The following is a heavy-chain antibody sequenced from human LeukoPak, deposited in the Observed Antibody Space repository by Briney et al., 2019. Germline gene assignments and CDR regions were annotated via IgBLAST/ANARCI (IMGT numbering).Heavy chain of an antibody. D-gene: IGHD3-10*01. CDR3: ARDQSPMVRGVIDTWFDP. CDR2: ISAYNGNT. V-gene: IGHV1-18*01. CDR1: GYTSTSYG. J-gene: IGHJ5*02. Sequence: ASVKVSCKASGYTSTSYGISWVRQAPGQGLEWMGWISAYNGNTNYAQKLQGRVTMTTDTSTSTAYMELRSLRSDDTAVYYCARDQSPMVRGVIDTWFDPWGQGTLVTVSS.